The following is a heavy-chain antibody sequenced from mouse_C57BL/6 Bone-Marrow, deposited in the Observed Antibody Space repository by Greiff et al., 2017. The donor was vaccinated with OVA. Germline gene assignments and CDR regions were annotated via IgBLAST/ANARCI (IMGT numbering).Heavy chain of an antibody. CDR3: ARSPLHYDGGDWYFDV. CDR2: ISYSGST. CDR1: GYSITSDY. D-gene: IGHD1-2*01. J-gene: IGHJ1*03. V-gene: IGHV3-8*01. Sequence: EVQLMESGPGLAKPSQTLSLTCSVTGYSITSDYWNWIRKFPGNKLEYMGYISYSGSTYYNPSLKSRISITRDTSKNQYYLQLNSVTTEDTATYYCARSPLHYDGGDWYFDVWGTGTTVTVSS.